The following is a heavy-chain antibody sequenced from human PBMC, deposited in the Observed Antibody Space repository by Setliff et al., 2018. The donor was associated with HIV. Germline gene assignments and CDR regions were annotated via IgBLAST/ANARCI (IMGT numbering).Heavy chain of an antibody. CDR3: ARDYLDAFDV. Sequence: ASVKVSCKASGYTFTDYYIHWVRQAPGQGLEWMGWINSASGGTNYAQNFQGRVTVTRDTSINTAYVELNSLKSDDTAVYYCARDYLDAFDVWGQGTMVTVSS. J-gene: IGHJ3*01. V-gene: IGHV1-2*02. CDR2: INSASGGT. CDR1: GYTFTDYY.